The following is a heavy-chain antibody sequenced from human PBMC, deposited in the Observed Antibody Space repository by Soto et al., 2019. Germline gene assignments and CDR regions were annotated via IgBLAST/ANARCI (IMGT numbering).Heavy chain of an antibody. V-gene: IGHV3-15*06. CDR2: IISKTDGGTT. J-gene: IGHJ4*02. D-gene: IGHD1-1*01. Sequence: EVQLVESGGGLVKPGGSLRLSCAASGFTFTNAWMIWVRQAPGKGLEWVGHIISKTDGGTTKYAAPVSGRFTISRDDSKDTLYLQMNSLTTEDTGVYYCATDLDWKFEYWGQGTLVTVSS. CDR1: GFTFTNAW. CDR3: ATDLDWKFEY.